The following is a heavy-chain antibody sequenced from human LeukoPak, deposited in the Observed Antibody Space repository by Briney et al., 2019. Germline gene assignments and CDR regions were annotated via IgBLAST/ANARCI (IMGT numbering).Heavy chain of an antibody. V-gene: IGHV3-7*03. J-gene: IGHJ4*02. CDR1: GFSFSSYW. D-gene: IGHD1-14*01. CDR2: IRGDGNEK. CDR3: MTELLGY. Sequence: GGSLRLSCAASGFSFSSYWMTWVRQAPGRGLEFVANIRGDGNEKYYMDSMKGRLTISRDNAKNSLFLQMSGLRAEDTAAYYCMTELLGYRGQGTLVTVSS.